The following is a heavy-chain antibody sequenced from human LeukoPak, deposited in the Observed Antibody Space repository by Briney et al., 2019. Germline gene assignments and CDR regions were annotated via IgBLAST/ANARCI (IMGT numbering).Heavy chain of an antibody. CDR3: VSFYETY. CDR2: INSDGSWT. V-gene: IGHV3-74*01. J-gene: IGHJ4*02. Sequence: GGSLRLYCAASGNSWIHWVRQAPGKGLVWVSHINSDGSWTSYADSVKGRFTISKDNAKNTVYLQMNSLRAEDTAVYYCVSFYETYWGRGTLVTVSS. CDR1: GNSW. D-gene: IGHD2/OR15-2a*01.